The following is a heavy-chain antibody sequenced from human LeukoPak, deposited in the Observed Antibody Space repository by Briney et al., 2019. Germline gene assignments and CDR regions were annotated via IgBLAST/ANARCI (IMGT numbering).Heavy chain of an antibody. Sequence: GGSLRLSCAASAFPLRAYSMHWVRQAPGKGLEWVSSISIDGRYIYYADSVKGRFTISSDNAKNSLYLQMNSLRAEDTAVYYCARGNAPLPFDYWGQGTLVTVPS. J-gene: IGHJ4*02. CDR3: ARGNAPLPFDY. CDR2: ISIDGRYI. CDR1: AFPLRAYS. V-gene: IGHV3-21*01. D-gene: IGHD2-2*01.